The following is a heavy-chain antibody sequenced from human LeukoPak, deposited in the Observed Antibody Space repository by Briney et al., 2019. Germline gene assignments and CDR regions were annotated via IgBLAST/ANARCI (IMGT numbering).Heavy chain of an antibody. CDR2: IYYSGST. CDR3: ARDVLDYYGSGSVYDY. CDR1: DGSISSGDYY. D-gene: IGHD3-10*01. V-gene: IGHV4-30-4*01. Sequence: SETMSLTCTVSDGSISSGDYYWSWIRQPPGKGLEWIGHIYYSGSTYYNPSLKSRVTISVDTSKNQFSLKLSSVTAADTAVYYCARDVLDYYGSGSVYDYWGQGTLVTVSS. J-gene: IGHJ4*02.